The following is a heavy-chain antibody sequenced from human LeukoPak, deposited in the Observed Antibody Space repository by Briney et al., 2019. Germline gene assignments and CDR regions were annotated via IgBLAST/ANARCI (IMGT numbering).Heavy chain of an antibody. CDR1: GGTFSSYA. V-gene: IGHV1-69*04. CDR2: IIPILGIA. CDR3: ARNNWNYNDAFGI. D-gene: IGHD1-7*01. Sequence: SVKVSCKASGGTFSSYAISWVRQAPGQGLEWMGRIIPILGIANYAQKFQGRVTITTDESTSTAYMELSSLRSEDTAVYYCARNNWNYNDAFGIWGQGTMVTVSS. J-gene: IGHJ3*02.